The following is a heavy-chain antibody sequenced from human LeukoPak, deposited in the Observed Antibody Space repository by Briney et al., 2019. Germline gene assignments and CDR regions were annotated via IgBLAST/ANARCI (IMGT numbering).Heavy chain of an antibody. Sequence: GGSLRLSCAASGFTFASYSMNWVRQAPGKGLEWVSSISGDSTYIYNAGSVKGRFTISRDNAQASLYLQMISLRADDTAVYYCARVSGRLERQSDLDYWGQGTLVIVSP. D-gene: IGHD1-1*01. CDR1: GFTFASYS. V-gene: IGHV3-21*01. CDR3: ARVSGRLERQSDLDY. J-gene: IGHJ4*02. CDR2: ISGDSTYI.